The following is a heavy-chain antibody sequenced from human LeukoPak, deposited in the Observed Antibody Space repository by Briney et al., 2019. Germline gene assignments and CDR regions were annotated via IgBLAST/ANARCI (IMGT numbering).Heavy chain of an antibody. Sequence: SETLSLTCSVPGGSVSNYYWSWIRQPPGKGLGWVGYVYYTGSTNYNPSLKSRVTMFEDKSKNQFSLRLYSVTVADTAVYYCARHFAYSSSSYFDYWGQGSLVTVSS. CDR3: ARHFAYSSSSYFDY. CDR1: GGSVSNYY. CDR2: VYYTGST. V-gene: IGHV4-59*08. J-gene: IGHJ4*02. D-gene: IGHD6-6*01.